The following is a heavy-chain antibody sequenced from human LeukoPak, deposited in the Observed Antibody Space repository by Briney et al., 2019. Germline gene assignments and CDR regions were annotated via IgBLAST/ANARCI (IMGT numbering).Heavy chain of an antibody. CDR3: AKAAFSRTSYFDY. CDR1: GFTFSTYT. Sequence: PGGSLRLSCAASGFTFSTYTMSWVRQAPGKWLEWVSAISGSGGNTYYADSVKGRFTISRDNSKNTLYLQMDSLRADDTAVYYCAKAAFSRTSYFDYWVQGTLVTASS. D-gene: IGHD3-3*02. J-gene: IGHJ4*02. CDR2: ISGSGGNT. V-gene: IGHV3-23*01.